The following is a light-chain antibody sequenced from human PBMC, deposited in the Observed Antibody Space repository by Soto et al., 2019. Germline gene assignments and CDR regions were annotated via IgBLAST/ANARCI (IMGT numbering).Light chain of an antibody. J-gene: IGKJ1*01. CDR3: QHYNSYSEA. CDR1: QTISSW. V-gene: IGKV1-5*03. Sequence: DIPMTQSPSALPGSVGHIGTISCRASQTISSWLAWYQQKPGKAPKLLIYKASTLKSGVPSRFSGSGSGTEFTLTISSLQPDDFATYYCQHYNSYSEAFGQGTKVDIK. CDR2: KAS.